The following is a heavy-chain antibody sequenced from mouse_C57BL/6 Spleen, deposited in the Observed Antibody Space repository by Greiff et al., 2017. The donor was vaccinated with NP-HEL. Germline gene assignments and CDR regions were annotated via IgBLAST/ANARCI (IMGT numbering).Heavy chain of an antibody. D-gene: IGHD3-2*02. CDR2: IYPGDGDT. CDR1: GYAFSSSW. J-gene: IGHJ4*01. Sequence: VKLMESGPELVKPGASVKISCKASGYAFSSSWMNWVKQRPGKGLEWIGRIYPGDGDTNYNGKFKGKATLTADKSSSTAYMQLSSLTSEDSAVYFCATPDSSGYRGAMDYWDQGTSVTVSS. V-gene: IGHV1-82*01. CDR3: ATPDSSGYRGAMDY.